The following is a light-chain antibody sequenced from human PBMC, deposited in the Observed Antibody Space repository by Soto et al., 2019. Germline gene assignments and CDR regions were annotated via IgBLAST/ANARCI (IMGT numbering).Light chain of an antibody. CDR1: QSVSSN. V-gene: IGKV3-15*01. J-gene: IGKJ1*01. Sequence: EIVMTQSPATLSVSPGERATLSCRASQSVSSNLAWYQQKPGQAPRLLIYGASTRATGIPARFSGSGSGTEFTLNISSLQSEDFAVYYCQQYNNWPPRTFGQGTKVEIK. CDR2: GAS. CDR3: QQYNNWPPRT.